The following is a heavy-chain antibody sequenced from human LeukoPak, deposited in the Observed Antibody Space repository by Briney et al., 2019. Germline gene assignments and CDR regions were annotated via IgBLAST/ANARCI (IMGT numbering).Heavy chain of an antibody. CDR1: GFTFSSYS. V-gene: IGHV3-30*18. D-gene: IGHD6-19*01. Sequence: PGGSLRLSCAASGFTFSSYSMNWVRQAPGKGLEWVAVISYDGSNKYYADSVKGRFTISRDNSKNTLYLQMNSLRAEDAAVYYCAKDLVVYSSRGSAFDIWGQGTMVTVSS. CDR2: ISYDGSNK. CDR3: AKDLVVYSSRGSAFDI. J-gene: IGHJ3*02.